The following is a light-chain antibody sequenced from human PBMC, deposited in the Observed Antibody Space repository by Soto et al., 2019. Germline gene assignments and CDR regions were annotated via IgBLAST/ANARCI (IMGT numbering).Light chain of an antibody. J-gene: IGLJ2*01. Sequence: QSALTQPASVSGSPGQSITISCTGTNSDVGGYNYVSWYQQHPGKAPKLMIYEVSNRPSGVSNRFSGSKSGNTASLTISGLQAEDEADYYCSSHTSSSTRVFGGGTKLTVL. V-gene: IGLV2-14*01. CDR2: EVS. CDR1: NSDVGGYNY. CDR3: SSHTSSSTRV.